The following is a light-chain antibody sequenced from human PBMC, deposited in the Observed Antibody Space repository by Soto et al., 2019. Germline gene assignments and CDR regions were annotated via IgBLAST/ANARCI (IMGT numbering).Light chain of an antibody. V-gene: IGKV1-39*01. CDR2: TAS. CDR1: QSISIY. CDR3: QQSYTSIT. Sequence: DIQMTQSPSSLSASVGDRVTITFRASQSISIYLNWYQQKPGKARKLLIYTASNLQSGVPSRFSGSGSGTDFTLTISSLQPEDFATYYCQQSYTSITFGQGTRLEIK. J-gene: IGKJ5*01.